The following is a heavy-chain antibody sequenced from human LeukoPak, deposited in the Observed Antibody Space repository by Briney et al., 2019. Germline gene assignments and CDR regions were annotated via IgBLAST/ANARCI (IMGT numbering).Heavy chain of an antibody. CDR1: GFSLATHAMR. V-gene: IGHV2-70*04. Sequence: SGPALVKPTQTLTLTGTFSGFSLATHAMRVSWIRQPPGKALEWLARIDWDDDEFYSRPLKTRLTISKDTSKNQVVLTMTNMDPVDTAIYYCALSLNNAAYFDYWGQGTLVTVSS. J-gene: IGHJ4*02. CDR3: ALSLNNAAYFDY. CDR2: IDWDDDE. D-gene: IGHD1/OR15-1a*01.